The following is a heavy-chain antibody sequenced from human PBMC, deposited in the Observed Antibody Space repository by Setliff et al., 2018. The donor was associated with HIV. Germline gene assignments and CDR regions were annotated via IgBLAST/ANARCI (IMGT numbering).Heavy chain of an antibody. CDR2: ISGYNGNT. J-gene: IGHJ3*02. Sequence: ASVKVSCKASGYTLTDFYIHWVRQAPGQGLEWMGWISGYNGNTKYAQSFQGRVAMTTETSTSTAYMEMRSLRSDDTAVYYCARVPFRSAWFSGGHDAFDIWGQGTMVTVSS. V-gene: IGHV1-18*04. CDR1: GYTLTDFY. D-gene: IGHD6-19*01. CDR3: ARVPFRSAWFSGGHDAFDI.